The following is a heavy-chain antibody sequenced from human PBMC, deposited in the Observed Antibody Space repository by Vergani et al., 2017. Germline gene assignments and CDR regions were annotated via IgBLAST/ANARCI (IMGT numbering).Heavy chain of an antibody. CDR1: GYTFTSYY. J-gene: IGHJ4*02. D-gene: IGHD2-21*02. Sequence: QVPLVQSGAEVKKPGASVKVSCKASGYTFTSYYMHWVRQAPGQGLEWMGIINPSGGSTSYAQKFQGRVTMTRDTSTSSVYMELSSLRSEDTAVYYCARIGMVAEFDYWGQGTLVTVSS. CDR3: ARIGMVAEFDY. CDR2: INPSGGST. V-gene: IGHV1-46*01.